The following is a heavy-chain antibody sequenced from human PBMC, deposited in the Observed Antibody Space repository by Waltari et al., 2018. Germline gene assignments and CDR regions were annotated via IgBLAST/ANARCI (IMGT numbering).Heavy chain of an antibody. CDR1: GGPINSENYS. CDR3: ARGDDRPARYFFDS. D-gene: IGHD3-16*01. Sequence: QVQLRESGPGLVKPSQTLSLTCSVSGGPINSENYSWGWVRKAADKGLEWIGRTYSNGASTHGPSHDRRVTISVDMSRNQFSRSLRSVTGADTAIYFCARGDDRPARYFFDSWGQGILVTVSS. J-gene: IGHJ5*01. CDR2: TYSNGAS. V-gene: IGHV4-61*02.